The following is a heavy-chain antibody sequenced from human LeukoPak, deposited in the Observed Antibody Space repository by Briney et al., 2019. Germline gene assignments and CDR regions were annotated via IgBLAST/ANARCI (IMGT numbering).Heavy chain of an antibody. Sequence: SETLSLTCAVYGGSFSTYYWNWVRRSPGKGLEWIGEINHSGSTNSNPSLKSRVTILIDTSKNQFSLKLSSVTAADTAVYYCARFPCSGDSCYSGIRAFDIWGQGTMVIVFS. V-gene: IGHV4-34*01. J-gene: IGHJ3*02. CDR2: INHSGST. CDR3: ARFPCSGDSCYSGIRAFDI. CDR1: GGSFSTYY. D-gene: IGHD2-15*01.